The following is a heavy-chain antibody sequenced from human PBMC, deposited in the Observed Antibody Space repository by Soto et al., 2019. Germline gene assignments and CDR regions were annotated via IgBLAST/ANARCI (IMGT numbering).Heavy chain of an antibody. J-gene: IGHJ6*02. CDR1: GYTFTSYC. CDR3: ARDSRKGDYYYGMDV. V-gene: IGHV1-18*04. Sequence: ASVKVSCKASGYTFTSYCISWVRQAPGQGLEWMGWISAYNGNTNYAQKLQGRVTMTTDTSTSTASMALRSLRSDDTAVYYCARDSRKGDYYYGMDVWGQGTTVTVSS. CDR2: ISAYNGNT.